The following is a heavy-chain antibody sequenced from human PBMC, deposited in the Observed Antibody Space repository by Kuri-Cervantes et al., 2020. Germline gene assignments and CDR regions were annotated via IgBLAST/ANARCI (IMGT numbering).Heavy chain of an antibody. CDR2: IYYSGST. V-gene: IGHV4-31*08. J-gene: IGHJ4*02. CDR3: NQGSSWYGGEDY. Sequence: SCTVSGGSISSGGYYWSWIRQHPGKGLEWIGYIYYSGSTYYNPSLKSRVTISVDTSKNQFSLKLSSVTAADTAVYYCNQGSSWYGGEDYWGQGTLVTVSS. CDR1: GGSISSGGYY. D-gene: IGHD6-13*01.